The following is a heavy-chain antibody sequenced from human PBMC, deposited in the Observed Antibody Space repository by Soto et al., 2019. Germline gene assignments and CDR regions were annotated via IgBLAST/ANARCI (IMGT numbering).Heavy chain of an antibody. Sequence: GGSLRLSCAASGFTFSSYAMSWVRQAPWKGLEWVSAISGSGGSTYYADSVKGRLTISRDNSKNTLYLQMNSLRAEDTAVYYCAGAYYDILTGYFDPGYYYYYGMDVWGQGTTVTVSS. D-gene: IGHD3-9*01. CDR1: GFTFSSYA. J-gene: IGHJ6*02. CDR3: AGAYYDILTGYFDPGYYYYYGMDV. CDR2: ISGSGGST. V-gene: IGHV3-23*01.